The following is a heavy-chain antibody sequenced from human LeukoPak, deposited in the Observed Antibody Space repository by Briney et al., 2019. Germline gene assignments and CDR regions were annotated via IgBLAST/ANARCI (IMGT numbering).Heavy chain of an antibody. J-gene: IGHJ6*03. Sequence: GGSLRLSCAASAYTFSDYHMSWIRQAPGRGLEWDSYISGTSLTMFYADSVKGRFTVSRDNAKNSLYLQMNSLRAEDTAVYYCARMIADRPHYYYYMDVWGTGTTVTVSS. V-gene: IGHV3-11*01. D-gene: IGHD6-6*01. CDR1: AYTFSDYH. CDR3: ARMIADRPHYYYYMDV. CDR2: ISGTSLTM.